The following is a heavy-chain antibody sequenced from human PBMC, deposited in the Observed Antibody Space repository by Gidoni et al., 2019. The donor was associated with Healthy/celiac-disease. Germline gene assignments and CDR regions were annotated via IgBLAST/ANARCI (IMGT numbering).Heavy chain of an antibody. CDR3: AKETVLLWFGENENGLGFDP. CDR2: ISYDGSNK. J-gene: IGHJ5*02. V-gene: IGHV3-30*18. CDR1: GFTFRSYG. D-gene: IGHD3-10*01. Sequence: QVQLVESGGGVVQPGRSLRLSCAASGFTFRSYGMHWVRQAPGKGLEWVAVISYDGSNKYYADSVKGRFTISRDNSKNTLYLQMNSLRAEDTAVYYCAKETVLLWFGENENGLGFDPWGQGTLVTVSS.